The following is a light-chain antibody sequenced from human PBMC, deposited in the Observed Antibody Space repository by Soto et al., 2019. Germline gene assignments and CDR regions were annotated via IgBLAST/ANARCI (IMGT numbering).Light chain of an antibody. CDR3: QQYGSSPIT. V-gene: IGKV3-20*01. J-gene: IGKJ5*01. CDR2: GSS. Sequence: EIVLTQSPGTLSLCPGERATLSCRASQSITSSYLAWYQQKPGQAPRLLIYGSSSRATGIPDRFSGSGSGTDFTLTISRLEPEDFAVYYCQQYGSSPITFGQGTRPEIK. CDR1: QSITSSY.